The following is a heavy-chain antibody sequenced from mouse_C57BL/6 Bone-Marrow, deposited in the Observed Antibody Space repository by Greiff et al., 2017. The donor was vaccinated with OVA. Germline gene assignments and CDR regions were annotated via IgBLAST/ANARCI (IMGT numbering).Heavy chain of an antibody. J-gene: IGHJ3*01. V-gene: IGHV1-74*01. CDR3: TLGYYGSSYGFAY. D-gene: IGHD1-1*01. CDR1: GYTFTSYW. Sequence: QVQLQQPGAELVKPGASVKVSCKASGYTFTSYWMHWVKQRPGQGLEWIGRIHPSDSDTNYNQNFKGKATLTVDRSSSTAYMQLSSRTSEDSALYYCTLGYYGSSYGFAYWGLGTLVTVSA. CDR2: IHPSDSDT.